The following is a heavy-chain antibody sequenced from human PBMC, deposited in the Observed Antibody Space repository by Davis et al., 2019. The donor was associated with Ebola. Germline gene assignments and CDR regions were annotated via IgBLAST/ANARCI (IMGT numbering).Heavy chain of an antibody. J-gene: IGHJ5*02. CDR2: INSDGSST. Sequence: GESLKISCAASGFTFSSYWMHWVRQAPGKGLVWVSRINSDGSSTSYADSVKGRFTISRDNAKNTLYLQMNSLRAEDTAVYYCASFPSRERAWGQGTLVTVSS. CDR3: ASFPSRERA. D-gene: IGHD1-1*01. V-gene: IGHV3-74*01. CDR1: GFTFSSYW.